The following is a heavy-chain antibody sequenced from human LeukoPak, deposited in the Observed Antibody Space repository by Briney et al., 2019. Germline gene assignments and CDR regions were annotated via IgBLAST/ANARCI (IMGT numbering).Heavy chain of an antibody. CDR3: AKDFKVYYDILTGYYSSLDY. D-gene: IGHD3-9*01. J-gene: IGHJ4*02. CDR2: ISGSGGST. Sequence: GGSLRLSCAASGFTFSSYAMSWVRQAPGKGLEWVSAISGSGGSTYYADSVKGRFNISRDNSKNTLYLQMNSLRAEDTAVYYCAKDFKVYYDILTGYYSSLDYWGQGTLVTVSS. V-gene: IGHV3-23*01. CDR1: GFTFSSYA.